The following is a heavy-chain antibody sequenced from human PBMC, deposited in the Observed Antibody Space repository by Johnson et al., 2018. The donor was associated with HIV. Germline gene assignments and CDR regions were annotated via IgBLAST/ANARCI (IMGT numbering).Heavy chain of an antibody. V-gene: IGHV3-30*02. CDR2: MRFDGSEI. CDR1: GFTFSSYG. J-gene: IGHJ3*02. CDR3: ARGPILEWLSGDGFDI. Sequence: QVQLVESGGGLVKPGGSLRLSCAASGFTFSSYGMHWVRQAPGKGLEWVTFMRFDGSEIHYVESVKGRFTISRDNSKNTLYLHMTSLRVEDTAVYYCARGPILEWLSGDGFDIWGQGTMVTVSS. D-gene: IGHD3-3*01.